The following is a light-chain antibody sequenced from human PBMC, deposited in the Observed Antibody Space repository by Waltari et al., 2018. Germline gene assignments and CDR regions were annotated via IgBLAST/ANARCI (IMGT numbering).Light chain of an antibody. CDR3: CSYAGSYILV. CDR2: DVS. CDR1: SSDVGGYNY. J-gene: IGLJ3*02. Sequence: SALTQPRSVSGSPGQSGTISCTGTSSDVGGYNYVSCYQQHPGKAPKLMIYDVSKRPSGVPDRFAGSKSGNTASLPISGLQAEDEADYYCCSYAGSYILVFGGGTKLTVL. V-gene: IGLV2-11*01.